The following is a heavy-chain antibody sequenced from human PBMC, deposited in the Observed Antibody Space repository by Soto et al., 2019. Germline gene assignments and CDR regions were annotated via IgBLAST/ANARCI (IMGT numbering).Heavy chain of an antibody. CDR3: ASSLGYSSSWYGTDNWFDP. Sequence: EVQLVQSGAEVKKPGESLRISCKGSGYSFTSYWISWVRQMPGKGLEWMGRIDPSDSYTNYSPSFQGHVTISADKSISXAXXQWSSLKASDTAMYYCASSLGYSSSWYGTDNWFDPWGQGTLVTVSS. CDR2: IDPSDSYT. D-gene: IGHD6-13*01. J-gene: IGHJ5*02. V-gene: IGHV5-10-1*01. CDR1: GYSFTSYW.